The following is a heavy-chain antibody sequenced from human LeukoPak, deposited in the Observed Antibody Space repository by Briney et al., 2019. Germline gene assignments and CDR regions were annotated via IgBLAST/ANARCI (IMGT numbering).Heavy chain of an antibody. Sequence: GESLKISCKGSGYIFSNYWIGWVRPVPGEGVEWMGIICPGDSDTTYSPSFQGQVTISVDKSISTAYLHWSSLKASDTAMYYCARPLGYSYTRFDYWGQGTLVTVSS. V-gene: IGHV5-51*01. D-gene: IGHD5-18*01. J-gene: IGHJ4*02. CDR1: GYIFSNYW. CDR3: ARPLGYSYTRFDY. CDR2: ICPGDSDT.